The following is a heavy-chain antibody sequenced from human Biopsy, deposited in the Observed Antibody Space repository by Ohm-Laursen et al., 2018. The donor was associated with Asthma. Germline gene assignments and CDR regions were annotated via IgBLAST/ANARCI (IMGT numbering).Heavy chain of an antibody. Sequence: TQTLPLTCSFSGFSLSSSGANVNWIRQPPGKALEWLARIEWEEDKFYSTSLRTRLTISKGSSEDQVVLTMTNMGPVATATYYCTRHNDYWGPGILVTVSS. CDR2: IEWEEDK. CDR1: GFSLSSSGAN. CDR3: TRHNDY. D-gene: IGHD1-14*01. J-gene: IGHJ4*02. V-gene: IGHV2-70*04.